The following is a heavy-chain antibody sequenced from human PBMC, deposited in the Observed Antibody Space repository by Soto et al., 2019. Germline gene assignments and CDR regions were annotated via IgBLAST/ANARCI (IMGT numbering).Heavy chain of an antibody. CDR2: IKQDGSVK. J-gene: IGHJ4*02. V-gene: IGHV3-7*05. D-gene: IGHD4-17*01. CDR1: GFTFSSYW. CDR3: ARAPYGDPIDY. Sequence: EVQLVESGGGLVQPGGSLRLSCAASGFTFSSYWMSWVRQAPGKGLEWVANIKQDGSVKYYVDSVKGRFTISRDNAKNSLYLQMNSLRAEDTAVYYCARAPYGDPIDYWGQGTLVTVSS.